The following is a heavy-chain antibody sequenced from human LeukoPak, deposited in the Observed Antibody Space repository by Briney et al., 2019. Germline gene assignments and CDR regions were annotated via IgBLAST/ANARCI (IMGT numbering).Heavy chain of an antibody. CDR3: ARDQYYDSKGWFDP. V-gene: IGHV1-69*05. D-gene: IGHD3-22*01. J-gene: IGHJ5*02. CDR2: NIPIFGTA. Sequence: ASVKVSCKASGGTFSSYAISWVRQAPGQGLEWMGGNIPIFGTANYAQKLQGRVTMTTDTSTSTAYMELRSLRSDDTAVYYCARDQYYDSKGWFDPWGQGTLVTVSS. CDR1: GGTFSSYA.